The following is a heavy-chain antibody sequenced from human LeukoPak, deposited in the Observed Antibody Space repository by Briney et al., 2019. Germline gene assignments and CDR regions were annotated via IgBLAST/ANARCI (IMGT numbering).Heavy chain of an antibody. J-gene: IGHJ4*02. Sequence: GGPLRLSCAASGFTFSSYWMHWVRQAPGKGLVWVSRINTDGSSTTYADPVKGRFTFSRDNAKNTLFLQMNSLRTEDTAVYYCARGEYGSAWPNIDYWGQGTLVTVSS. CDR1: GFTFSSYW. CDR2: INTDGSST. CDR3: ARGEYGSAWPNIDY. V-gene: IGHV3-74*01. D-gene: IGHD6-19*01.